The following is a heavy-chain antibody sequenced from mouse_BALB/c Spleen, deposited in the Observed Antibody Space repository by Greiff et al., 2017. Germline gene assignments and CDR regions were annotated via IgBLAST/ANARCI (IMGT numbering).Heavy chain of an antibody. V-gene: IGHV1S81*02. CDR1: GYTFTSYY. D-gene: IGHD2-12*01. J-gene: IGHJ4*01. Sequence: VQLQQPGAELVKPGASVKLSCKASGYTFTSYYMYWVKQRPGQGLEWIGGINPSNGGTNFNEKFKSKATLTVDKSSSTAYMQLSSLTSEDSAVYYCTRLREGYYAMDYWGQGTSVTVSS. CDR3: TRLREGYYAMDY. CDR2: INPSNGGT.